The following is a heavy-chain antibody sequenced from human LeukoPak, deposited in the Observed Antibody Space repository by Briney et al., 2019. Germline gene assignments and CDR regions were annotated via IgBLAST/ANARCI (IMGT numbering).Heavy chain of an antibody. D-gene: IGHD2-21*01. V-gene: IGHV3-21*01. J-gene: IGHJ3*02. CDR2: ISSSSSYI. CDR3: ARDERIVVVIAPTDAFDI. CDR1: GFTVSSNY. Sequence: GGSLRLSCAASGFTVSSNYMSWVRQAPGKGLEWVSSISSSSSYIYYADSVKGRFTISRDNAKNSLYLQMNSLRAEDTAVYYCARDERIVVVIAPTDAFDIWGQGTMVTVSS.